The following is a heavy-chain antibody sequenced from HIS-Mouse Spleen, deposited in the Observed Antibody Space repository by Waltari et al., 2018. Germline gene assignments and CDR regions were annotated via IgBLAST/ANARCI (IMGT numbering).Heavy chain of an antibody. J-gene: IGHJ3*02. CDR1: GYTFTGYY. V-gene: IGHV1-2*02. CDR2: TRHNREGP. CDR3: ARAQSYDFWSGYYAFDI. D-gene: IGHD3-3*01. Sequence: QVQLVQSGAEVKKPGASVKVSCKASGYTFTGYYMHWVRQAPGQGLDGMGRTRHNREGPRYAKKCQGRVTMTRDTSISTAYMEMSRLRSDDTAVYYGARAQSYDFWSGYYAFDIWGQGTMVTVSS.